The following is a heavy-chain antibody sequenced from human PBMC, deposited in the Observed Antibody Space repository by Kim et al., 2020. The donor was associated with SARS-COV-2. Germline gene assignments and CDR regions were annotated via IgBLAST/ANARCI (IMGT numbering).Heavy chain of an antibody. J-gene: IGHJ5*02. CDR2: IYYTGST. D-gene: IGHD1-1*01. CDR3: AGEPNITTTGRWVWFDP. CDR1: GGSISTYY. V-gene: IGHV4-59*01. Sequence: SETLSLTCTVSGGSISTYYWSWIRQPPGKGLEWIGYIYYTGSTNYNPSLKSRVTISVDTSKNQFSLKLSSVTAADTAVYYCAGEPNITTTGRWVWFDPWGQGILVTVSS.